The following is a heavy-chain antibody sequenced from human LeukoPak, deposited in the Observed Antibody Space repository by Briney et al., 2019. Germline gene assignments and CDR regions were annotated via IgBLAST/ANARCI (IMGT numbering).Heavy chain of an antibody. CDR2: INNSGSTI. V-gene: IGHV3-48*03. Sequence: GGSLRLSRASSGFTYISYEMNWVRQAAGKGLEWVSYINNSGSTIYLVGSVRDRFTISRDNAKNSLYLQMNSLRAEDTAVYYCARDRYWGQGTLVTVSS. J-gene: IGHJ4*02. CDR1: GFTYISYE. CDR3: ARDRY.